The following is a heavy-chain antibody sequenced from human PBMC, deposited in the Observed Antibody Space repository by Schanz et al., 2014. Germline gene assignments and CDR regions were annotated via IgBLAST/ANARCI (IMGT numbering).Heavy chain of an antibody. D-gene: IGHD3-22*01. Sequence: QVQLEQSGAEVKKPGASVKVSCKTSGYAFSDYAISWVRQAPGQGLEWMGRIIPILGIATYAQKFQGRLTITADKSTSTAYMELSSLRSEDTAMYYCARDYYDSSGYYYCDYWGQGTLVTVSS. V-gene: IGHV1-69*04. CDR1: GYAFSDYA. CDR3: ARDYYDSSGYYYCDY. J-gene: IGHJ4*02. CDR2: IIPILGIA.